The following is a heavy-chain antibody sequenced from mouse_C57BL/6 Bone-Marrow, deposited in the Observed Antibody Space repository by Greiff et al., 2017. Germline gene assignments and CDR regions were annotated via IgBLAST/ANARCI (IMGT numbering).Heavy chain of an antibody. V-gene: IGHV5-9*01. CDR1: GFTFSSYT. Sequence: DVKLVESGGGLVKPGGSLKLSCAASGFTFSSYTMSWVRQTPEKRLEWVATISGGGGNTYYPDSVKGRFTISRDNAKNPLYLQMSSLRSEDTALYYCARHHLPFDYWGQGTTLTVSS. J-gene: IGHJ2*01. CDR3: ARHHLPFDY. CDR2: ISGGGGNT.